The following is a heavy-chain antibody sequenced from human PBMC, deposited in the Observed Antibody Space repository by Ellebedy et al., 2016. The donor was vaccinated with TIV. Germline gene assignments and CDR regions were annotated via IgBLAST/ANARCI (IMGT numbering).Heavy chain of an antibody. V-gene: IGHV3-30*03. CDR2: LSSDGSNK. D-gene: IGHD3-10*01. CDR3: ARGGSSGSSDY. CDR1: GFTFRSHG. J-gene: IGHJ4*02. Sequence: GGSLRLSXVASGFTFRSHGIYWVRQALGKGLEWVAVLSSDGSNKYYADSVKGRFTISRDNSKNTLYLQMNSLRTDDMAVYYCARGGSSGSSDYWGQGTLVTVSS.